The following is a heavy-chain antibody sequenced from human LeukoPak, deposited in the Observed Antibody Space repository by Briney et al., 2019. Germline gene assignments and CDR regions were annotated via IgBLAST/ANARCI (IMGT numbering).Heavy chain of an antibody. Sequence: GASVKVSCKASGYTFTSYGISWVRQAPGQGLEWMGWISAYNGNTSYAQKLQGRVTMTTDTSTSTAYMELRSLRSDDTAVYYCARVPGDYDFWSGYSDYWGQGTLVTVSS. CDR2: ISAYNGNT. CDR1: GYTFTSYG. CDR3: ARVPGDYDFWSGYSDY. V-gene: IGHV1-18*01. J-gene: IGHJ4*02. D-gene: IGHD3-3*01.